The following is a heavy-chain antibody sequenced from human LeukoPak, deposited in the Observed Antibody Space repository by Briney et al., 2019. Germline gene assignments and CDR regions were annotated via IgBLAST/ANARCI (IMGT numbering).Heavy chain of an antibody. Sequence: PSETLSLTCTVSGGSISSYYWSWIRQPPGKGLEWIGYIYYSGSTNYNPSLKSRVTVSADTSKNQFSLKLSSVTAADTAVYYCARAAGGIAAFDYWGQGTLVTVSS. J-gene: IGHJ4*02. D-gene: IGHD6-6*01. CDR1: GGSISSYY. V-gene: IGHV4-59*01. CDR2: IYYSGST. CDR3: ARAAGGIAAFDY.